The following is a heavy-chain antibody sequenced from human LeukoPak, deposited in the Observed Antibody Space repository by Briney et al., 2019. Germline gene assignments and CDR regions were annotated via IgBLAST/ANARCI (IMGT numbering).Heavy chain of an antibody. D-gene: IGHD3-3*01. CDR2: ISTYNGNT. Sequence: ASVKVSCKASGYTFTSYGISWVRQAPGQGLEWMGWISTYNGNTNYAQKLQGRVTMTTDTSTSTAYMELRSLRSDDTAVYYCARDGAAYDSWSGYPSPYNWFDPWGQGTLVTVSS. V-gene: IGHV1-18*01. CDR3: ARDGAAYDSWSGYPSPYNWFDP. J-gene: IGHJ5*02. CDR1: GYTFTSYG.